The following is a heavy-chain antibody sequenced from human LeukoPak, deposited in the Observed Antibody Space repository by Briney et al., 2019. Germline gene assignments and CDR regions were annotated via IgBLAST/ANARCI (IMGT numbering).Heavy chain of an antibody. CDR3: PRAHIVVVPIAISYWYFDI. CDR1: AYSISSGYY. V-gene: IGHV4-38-2*01. J-gene: IGHJ2*01. CDR2: VHHSGST. Sequence: SETLSLTCAVSAYSISSGYYWGWIRQPPGKGLEGIGSVHHSGSTYYKPSLKSRLTISVDTSKNQFSLTLRSVAAADPPVYSCPRAHIVVVPIAISYWYFDIWGRGTLVSVSS. D-gene: IGHD2-2*01.